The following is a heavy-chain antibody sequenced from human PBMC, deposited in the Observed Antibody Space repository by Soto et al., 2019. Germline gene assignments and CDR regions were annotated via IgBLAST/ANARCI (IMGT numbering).Heavy chain of an antibody. Sequence: PVKLSRKVSGASFLSYTISCVRQAPGQGLEWMGGIIPIFGRGNYAQRFQGRVAITADESTSTVHMELSGLRSEDTAVYYCARDGSTVETAMVSQYYYGMDVWG. CDR2: IIPIFGRG. CDR3: ARDGSTVETAMVSQYYYGMDV. V-gene: IGHV1-69*13. CDR1: GASFLSYT. D-gene: IGHD5-18*01. J-gene: IGHJ6*02.